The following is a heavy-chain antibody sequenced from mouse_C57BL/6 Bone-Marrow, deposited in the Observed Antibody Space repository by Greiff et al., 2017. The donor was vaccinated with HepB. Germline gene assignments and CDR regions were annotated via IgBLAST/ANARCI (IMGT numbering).Heavy chain of an antibody. CDR2: LRSKSNNYAT. J-gene: IGHJ3*01. Sequence: EVQLVESGGGLVQPKGSLKLSCAASGFSFNTYAMNWVRPAPGTGLEWVARLRSKSNNYATYYADSVKDRFTISRDDSESMLYLQMNNLKTEDTAMYYCVRHIYYGNCPAWFAYWGQGTLVTVSA. D-gene: IGHD2-1*01. CDR1: GFSFNTYA. V-gene: IGHV10-1*01. CDR3: VRHIYYGNCPAWFAY.